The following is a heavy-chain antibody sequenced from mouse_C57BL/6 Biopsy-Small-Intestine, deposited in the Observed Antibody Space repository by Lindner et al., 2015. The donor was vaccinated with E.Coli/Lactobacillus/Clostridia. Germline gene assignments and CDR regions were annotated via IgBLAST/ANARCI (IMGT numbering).Heavy chain of an antibody. CDR1: YTLAELSI. Sequence: SVKVSCKVSGYTLAELSIHWVRQAPGKGLEWMGGFDPEDGKTIYAQNFQGRVSMTEDTSTDTAYMELRSLRSVDTAIYFCVTTYNTSGFSRDAFDVWGQGTVVTVSS. J-gene: IGHJ3*01. CDR3: TTYNTSGFSRDAFDV. V-gene: IGHV1-83*01. D-gene: IGHD1-3*01. CDR2: DPEDGKTI.